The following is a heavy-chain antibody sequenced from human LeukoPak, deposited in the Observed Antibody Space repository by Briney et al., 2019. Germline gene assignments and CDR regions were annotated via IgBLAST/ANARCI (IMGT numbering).Heavy chain of an antibody. CDR2: INHSGST. D-gene: IGHD2-2*02. J-gene: IGHJ6*02. CDR3: ARAVGDIVVVPAAIPYYYGMDV. CDR1: GGSFSGYY. V-gene: IGHV4-34*01. Sequence: SETLSLTCAVYGGSFSGYYWSWIRQPPGKGLEWIGEINHSGSTNYNPSLKSRVTISVDTSKNQFSLKLSSVTAADTAVYYCARAVGDIVVVPAAIPYYYGMDVWGQGTTVTVSS.